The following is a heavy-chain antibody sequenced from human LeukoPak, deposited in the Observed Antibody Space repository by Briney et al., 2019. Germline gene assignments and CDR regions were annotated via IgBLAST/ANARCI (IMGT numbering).Heavy chain of an antibody. V-gene: IGHV7-4-1*02. CDR2: INTNTGNP. Sequence: ASVKVSCKASGYTFTSYAMNWVRQAPGQGLEGMGWINTNTGNPTYAQGFTGRFVFSLDTSVSTAYLQISSLKAEDTAVYYCARDLRWQLVDYFDYWGQGTLVTVSS. D-gene: IGHD6-6*01. CDR1: GYTFTSYA. CDR3: ARDLRWQLVDYFDY. J-gene: IGHJ4*02.